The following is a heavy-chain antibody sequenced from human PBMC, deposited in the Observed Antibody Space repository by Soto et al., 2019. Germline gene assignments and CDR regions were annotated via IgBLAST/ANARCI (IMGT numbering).Heavy chain of an antibody. CDR2: TYYRSKWYN. J-gene: IGHJ6*02. Sequence: SQTLSLPCAISGDSVSSNSAAWNWIRQSPSRGLEWLGRTYYRSKWYNDYAVSVKSRITINPDTSKNQFSLQLNSVTPEDTAVYYCARDLDFWSGKTTEPYYYYGMDVWGQGTTVTVPS. V-gene: IGHV6-1*01. D-gene: IGHD3-3*01. CDR3: ARDLDFWSGKTTEPYYYYGMDV. CDR1: GDSVSSNSAA.